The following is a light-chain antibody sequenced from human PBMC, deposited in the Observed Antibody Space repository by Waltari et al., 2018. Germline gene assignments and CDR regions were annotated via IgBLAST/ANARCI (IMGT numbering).Light chain of an antibody. J-gene: IGLJ3*02. CDR2: VNSDGSH. Sequence: LVLTQSPSASASLGASVKLTCSLPGEYSAYAIAWHQQQPLKGPRYLMTVNSDGSHKQGDGISERFSGSSSDGDRYLIISRLQSDEEADYFCQTWGTGIQVFGSGTKLTVL. V-gene: IGLV4-69*01. CDR1: GEYSAYA. CDR3: QTWGTGIQV.